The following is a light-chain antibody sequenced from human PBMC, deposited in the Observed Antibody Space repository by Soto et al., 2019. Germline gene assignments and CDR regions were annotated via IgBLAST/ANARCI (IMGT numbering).Light chain of an antibody. CDR3: PQYGSSPYT. V-gene: IGKV3-20*01. J-gene: IGKJ2*01. Sequence: EIVLTQSPGTLSLSPGERATLSCRASQSVSSSYLAWYQQKAGQAPRLLIYGASNRATGIPDRFSGSGSGTDFTLTISTLEPEDFAVYYCPQYGSSPYTFGQGTKLEIK. CDR1: QSVSSSY. CDR2: GAS.